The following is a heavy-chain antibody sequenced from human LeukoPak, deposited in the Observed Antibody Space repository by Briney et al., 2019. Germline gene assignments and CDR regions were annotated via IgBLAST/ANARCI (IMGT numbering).Heavy chain of an antibody. V-gene: IGHV3-30*18. CDR3: AKSQGAFYRSLDP. CDR1: GFTFSSYG. D-gene: IGHD1-26*01. Sequence: GGSLRLSCAASGFTFSSYGMHWVRQAPGKGLEWVAVISYDGSNKYYADSVKGRFTISRDNSKNTLYLQMNSLRAEDTAVYYCAKSQGAFYRSLDPWGQGTLVTVSS. CDR2: ISYDGSNK. J-gene: IGHJ5*02.